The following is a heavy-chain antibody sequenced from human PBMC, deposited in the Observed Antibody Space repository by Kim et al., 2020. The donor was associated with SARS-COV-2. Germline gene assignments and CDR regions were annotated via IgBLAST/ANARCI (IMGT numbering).Heavy chain of an antibody. Sequence: NYNPSLKSRVTMSVDTSKNQFSLKLSSVTAADTAVYYCARDKESEVSFDYWGQGTLVTVSS. CDR3: ARDKESEVSFDY. J-gene: IGHJ4*02. V-gene: IGHV4-4*07. D-gene: IGHD1-20*01.